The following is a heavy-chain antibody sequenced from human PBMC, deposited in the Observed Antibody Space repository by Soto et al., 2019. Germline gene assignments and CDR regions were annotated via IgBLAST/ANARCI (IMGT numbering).Heavy chain of an antibody. CDR2: IIPIFGTA. CDR3: ARDIVVVVAATPIRANWFDP. V-gene: IGHV1-69*13. D-gene: IGHD2-15*01. CDR1: GGTFSSYA. Sequence: ASVKVSCKASGGTFSSYAISWVRQAPGQGLEWMGGIIPIFGTANYAQKFQGRVTITADESTSTAYMELSSLRSEDTAVYYCARDIVVVVAATPIRANWFDPWGQGTLVTVPQ. J-gene: IGHJ5*02.